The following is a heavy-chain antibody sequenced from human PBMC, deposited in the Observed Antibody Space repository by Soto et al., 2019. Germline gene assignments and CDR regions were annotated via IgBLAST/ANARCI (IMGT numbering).Heavy chain of an antibody. J-gene: IGHJ6*03. CDR3: ARGAQQLDYYYYYYMDV. CDR2: IYSGGST. Sequence: GSLRLSCAASGFTVSSNYMSWVRQAPGKGLEWVSVIYSGGSTYYADSVKGRFTISRHNSKNTLYLQMNSLRAEDTAVYYCARGAQQLDYYYYYYMDVWGKGTTVTVSS. D-gene: IGHD6-13*01. CDR1: GFTVSSNY. V-gene: IGHV3-53*04.